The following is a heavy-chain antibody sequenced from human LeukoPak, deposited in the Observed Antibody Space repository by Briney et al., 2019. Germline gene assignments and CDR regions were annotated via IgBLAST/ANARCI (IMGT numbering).Heavy chain of an antibody. CDR2: IYYSGST. CDR3: AGAPGGSGWYPNYYYYGMDV. CDR1: GVSISSYY. V-gene: IGHV4-59*08. Sequence: KSSETLSLTCTVSGVSISSYYWSWLRQPPGKGLEWVGNIYYSGSTNYNPSLKSRVTISVDTSKNQFSLKLSSVTAADTAVYYCAGAPGGSGWYPNYYYYGMDVWGQGTTVTVSS. J-gene: IGHJ6*02. D-gene: IGHD6-19*01.